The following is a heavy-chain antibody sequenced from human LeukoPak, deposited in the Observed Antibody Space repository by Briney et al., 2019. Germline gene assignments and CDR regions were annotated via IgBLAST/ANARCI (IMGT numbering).Heavy chain of an antibody. D-gene: IGHD3-3*01. CDR2: ISYDGSNK. CDR3: AKDLYYDFWSGYFDI. J-gene: IGHJ3*02. V-gene: IGHV3-30*04. Sequence: GGSLRLSCTASGFTFSSYAMHWVRQAPGKGLEWVAVISYDGSNKYYADSVKGRFTISRDNAKNSLYLQMNSLRAEDMALYYCAKDLYYDFWSGYFDIWGQGTMVTVSS. CDR1: GFTFSSYA.